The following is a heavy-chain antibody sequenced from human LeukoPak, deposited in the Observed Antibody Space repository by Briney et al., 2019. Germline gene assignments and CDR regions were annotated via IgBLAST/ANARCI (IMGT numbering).Heavy chain of an antibody. Sequence: GGSLKLSCAASGFTFDDYGMSWVRQAPGKGLEWVSGINWNGGSTGYADSLKGRFTISRDNAKNSLYLQMNSLRAEDTALYYCARGGYSGGYYEDFDYWGQGTLVTVSS. CDR1: GFTFDDYG. D-gene: IGHD1-26*01. CDR3: ARGGYSGGYYEDFDY. CDR2: INWNGGST. J-gene: IGHJ4*02. V-gene: IGHV3-20*04.